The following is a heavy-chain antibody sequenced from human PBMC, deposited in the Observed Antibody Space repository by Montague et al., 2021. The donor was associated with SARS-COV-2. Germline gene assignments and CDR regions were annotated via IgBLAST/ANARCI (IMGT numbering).Heavy chain of an antibody. CDR2: INHSGST. D-gene: IGHD4-17*01. CDR1: GGSFSGYY. J-gene: IGHJ6*02. Sequence: SETLSLTCAVYGGSFSGYYWSWIRQPPGKGLEWIGEINHSGSTNYNPSLKSRVTISVDTSKNRFSLKLSSVTAADTAVYYCARGRPVTTFYYYYGMDVWGQGTTVTVSS. V-gene: IGHV4-34*01. CDR3: ARGRPVTTFYYYYGMDV.